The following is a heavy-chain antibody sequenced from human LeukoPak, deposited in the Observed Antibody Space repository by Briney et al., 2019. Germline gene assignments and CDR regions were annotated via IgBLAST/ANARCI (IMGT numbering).Heavy chain of an antibody. CDR2: IYYSGST. J-gene: IGHJ4*02. D-gene: IGHD4-17*01. Sequence: SETLSLTCTVSGGSISSYYWSWIRQPPGKGLEWIGYIYYSGSTNYNPSLKSRVTISVDTSKNQFSLKLSSVTAADTAVYYCARVSDYGDYAPDYWGQGTLVTVSS. CDR1: GGSISSYY. CDR3: ARVSDYGDYAPDY. V-gene: IGHV4-59*01.